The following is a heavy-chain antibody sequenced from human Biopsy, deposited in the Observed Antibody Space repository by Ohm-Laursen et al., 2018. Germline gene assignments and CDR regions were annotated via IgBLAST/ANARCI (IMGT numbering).Heavy chain of an antibody. CDR1: GFTFSSYE. D-gene: IGHD5-24*01. Sequence: SLRLSCAASGFTFSSYEMNWVRQAPGKGLEWVSYISSSGSTIYYADSVKGRFTISRDSSKNTLYLQMNSLRVEDTAVYYCARGPSGVATIGRGQGTLVTVSS. V-gene: IGHV3-48*03. J-gene: IGHJ4*02. CDR3: ARGPSGVATIG. CDR2: ISSSGSTI.